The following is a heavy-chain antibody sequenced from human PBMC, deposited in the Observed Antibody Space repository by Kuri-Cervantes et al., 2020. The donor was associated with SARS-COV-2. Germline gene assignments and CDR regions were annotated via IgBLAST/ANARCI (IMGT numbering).Heavy chain of an antibody. J-gene: IGHJ4*02. Sequence: GSLRLSCTVSGASISSSTYYWGWIRQSPGKGLEWLGSIYESGDTYYSSSLKSRLSLSVDTSKNQFSLKLSSVTAADTAVYYCARVDSSGYIGFDYWGQGTLVTVSS. CDR1: GASISSSTYY. CDR3: ARVDSSGYIGFDY. V-gene: IGHV4-39*01. CDR2: IYESGDT. D-gene: IGHD3-22*01.